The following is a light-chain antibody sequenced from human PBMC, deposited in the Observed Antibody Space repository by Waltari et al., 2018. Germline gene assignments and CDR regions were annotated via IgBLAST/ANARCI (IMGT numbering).Light chain of an antibody. J-gene: IGLJ1*01. CDR1: FSDIGSTNF. Sequence: QSALTQPPSASGSPGQSVTISCTGTFSDIGSTNFVSWYQQRPGKATKLIIYEVNNRPAVVPDRFSCSKSGNTASLAVSGLQAEDEADYYCSSDAGSDYPYVFGTGTKVTVL. CDR2: EVN. CDR3: SSDAGSDYPYV. V-gene: IGLV2-8*01.